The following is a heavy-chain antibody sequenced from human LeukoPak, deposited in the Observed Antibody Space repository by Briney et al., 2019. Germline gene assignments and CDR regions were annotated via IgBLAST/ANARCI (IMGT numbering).Heavy chain of an antibody. CDR1: GGSISSYY. CDR3: ARDRSSFGDYPDAFGI. D-gene: IGHD3-3*01. CDR2: IYYSGNT. V-gene: IGHV4-59*12. Sequence: SETLSLTCTVSGGSISSYYWSWIRQPPEKGLEFIGYIYYSGNTNYNPSLKSRVTISVDTSKNQFSLKLSSVTAADTAVYYCARDRSSFGDYPDAFGIWGQGTMVTVSS. J-gene: IGHJ3*02.